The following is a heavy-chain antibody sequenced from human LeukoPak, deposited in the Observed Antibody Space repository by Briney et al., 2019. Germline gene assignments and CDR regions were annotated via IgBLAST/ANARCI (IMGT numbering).Heavy chain of an antibody. CDR3: ARAGDYGDYGDAFDI. V-gene: IGHV1-3*01. D-gene: IGHD4-17*01. CDR1: GYTFTSYA. CDR2: INAGNGNT. Sequence: GASVKVSCKASGYTFTSYAMHWVRQAPGQRREWMGWINAGNGNTKYSQKFQGRVTITRDTSASTAYMELSSLRSEDTAVYYCARAGDYGDYGDAFDIWGQGTMLTVS. J-gene: IGHJ3*02.